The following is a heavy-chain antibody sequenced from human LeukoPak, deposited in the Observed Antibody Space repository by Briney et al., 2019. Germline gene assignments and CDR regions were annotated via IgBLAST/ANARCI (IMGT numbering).Heavy chain of an antibody. Sequence: PGGSLRLSCAASGFTFSSYGMHWVRQAPGKGLEWVAFIRYDGSNKYYADSVKGRFTISRDNSKNTLYLQMNSLRAEDTAVYYCAKDYYGSGSYSRSDSFDIWGQGTMVTVSS. J-gene: IGHJ3*02. CDR1: GFTFSSYG. CDR3: AKDYYGSGSYSRSDSFDI. CDR2: IRYDGSNK. V-gene: IGHV3-30*02. D-gene: IGHD3-10*01.